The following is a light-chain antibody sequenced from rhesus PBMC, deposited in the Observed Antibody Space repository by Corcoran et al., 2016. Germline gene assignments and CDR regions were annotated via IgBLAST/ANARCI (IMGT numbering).Light chain of an antibody. CDR1: QSVGSN. V-gene: IGKV3-24*04. CDR3: QQSSNLWT. CDR2: GVF. J-gene: IGKJ1*01. Sequence: ETVVTQSPATLSLSPGERATLSCRASQSVGSNLAWYKQKLGQFPRLLNYGVFSRATGIPERFRGSGSGTDCTLTISSLDPEDVGVYYCQQSSNLWTFGQGTKVEIK.